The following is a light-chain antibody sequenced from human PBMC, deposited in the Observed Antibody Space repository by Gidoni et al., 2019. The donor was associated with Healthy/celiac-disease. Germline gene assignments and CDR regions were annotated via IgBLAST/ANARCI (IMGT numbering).Light chain of an antibody. J-gene: IGLJ2*01. Sequence: QSVLTQPPSVSWAPGPRVPISCPGSSSTIGEGSDVHWYPQHPGTAPKLLIYGNSNRPSGVPDRLSGSKSGTSASLAITGLQAEDEADYYCQSYDSSLSGSVVFGGGTKLTVL. CDR1: SSTIGEGSD. V-gene: IGLV1-40*01. CDR2: GNS. CDR3: QSYDSSLSGSVV.